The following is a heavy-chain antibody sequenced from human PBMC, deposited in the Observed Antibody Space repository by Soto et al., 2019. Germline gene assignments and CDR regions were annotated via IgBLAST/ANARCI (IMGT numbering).Heavy chain of an antibody. CDR2: IYTSGST. CDR3: AREGYSSSWYISRFLYFDY. J-gene: IGHJ4*02. Sequence: SETLSLTCTVSGGSLSSYYWSWIRPPAGEGLEWIGRIYTSGSTNYNPSLKSRVTMSVDTSKNQFSLKLSSVTAADTAVYYCAREGYSSSWYISRFLYFDYWGQGTLVTVS. D-gene: IGHD6-13*01. CDR1: GGSLSSYY. V-gene: IGHV4-4*07.